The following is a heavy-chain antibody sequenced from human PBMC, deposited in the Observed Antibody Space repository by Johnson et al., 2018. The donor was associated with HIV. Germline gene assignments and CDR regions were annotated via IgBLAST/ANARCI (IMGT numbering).Heavy chain of an antibody. CDR3: ASSWFGELSYAFDI. Sequence: VQLVESGGGVVQPGGSLRLSCAASGFTVSSNYMSWVRQAPGKGLEWVSIVYSGGNTYYTDSVKGRFTISRDNSKNTLYLQMNSLRAEDTAVYYCASSWFGELSYAFDIWGQGTMVTVSS. CDR2: VYSGGNT. CDR1: GFTVSSNY. D-gene: IGHD3-10*01. V-gene: IGHV3-66*01. J-gene: IGHJ3*02.